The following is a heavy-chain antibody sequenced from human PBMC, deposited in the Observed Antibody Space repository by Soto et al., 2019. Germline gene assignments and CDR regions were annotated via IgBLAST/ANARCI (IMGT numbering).Heavy chain of an antibody. CDR3: ASFTMVRGVISFDY. D-gene: IGHD3-10*01. CDR2: IYYSRST. Sequence: SETLSLSCPVSGGSVSSGSYYWSWIRQPPGKGLEWIGYIYYSRSTNYNPSLKSRVTISVDTSKNQFSLKLSSVTAADTAVYYCASFTMVRGVISFDYWGQGTLVTVSS. J-gene: IGHJ4*02. V-gene: IGHV4-61*01. CDR1: GGSVSSGSYY.